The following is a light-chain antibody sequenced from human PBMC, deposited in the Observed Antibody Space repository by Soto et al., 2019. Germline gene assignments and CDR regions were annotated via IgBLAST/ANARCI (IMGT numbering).Light chain of an antibody. Sequence: VVMPKCLLTQRETLGQRDSVSCGCTHSLVYSDGNTYLNWFQQRPGQSPRRLIYKVSDRDSGVPDRFSGSGSGTDFALKISRVEAEDVGVYYCMQGTHWPITFGQGTRLEIK. CDR3: MQGTHWPIT. J-gene: IGKJ5*01. CDR2: KVS. V-gene: IGKV2-30*01. CDR1: HSLVYSDGNTY.